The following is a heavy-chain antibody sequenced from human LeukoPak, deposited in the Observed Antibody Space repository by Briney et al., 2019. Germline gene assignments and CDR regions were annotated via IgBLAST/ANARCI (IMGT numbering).Heavy chain of an antibody. V-gene: IGHV4-61*01. CDR3: ARWGVTAIFAIDP. CDR1: GGSVSSGSYY. J-gene: IGHJ5*02. D-gene: IGHD2-21*02. Sequence: SETLSLTCTVSGGSVSSGSYYWSWIRQPPGKGLEWIGYIYYSGSTNYNPSLKSRVTISVDTSKNQFSLKLSSVTAADTAVYYCARWGVTAIFAIDPWGQGTLVTVSS. CDR2: IYYSGST.